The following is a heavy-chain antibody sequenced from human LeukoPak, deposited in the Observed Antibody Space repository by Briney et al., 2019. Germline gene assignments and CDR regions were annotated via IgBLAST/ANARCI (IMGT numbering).Heavy chain of an antibody. CDR2: IYYSGST. V-gene: IGHV4-59*08. J-gene: IGHJ4*02. CDR1: GGSFRGYY. D-gene: IGHD3-10*01. CDR3: ARHEFDSGSLPYFDY. Sequence: PSETLSLTCAVYGGSFRGYYWSWIRQPPGKGLEWIGYIYYSGSTNYNPSLKSRVTISVDTSKNQFSLKLSAVTAADTAVYYCARHEFDSGSLPYFDYWGQGILVTVSS.